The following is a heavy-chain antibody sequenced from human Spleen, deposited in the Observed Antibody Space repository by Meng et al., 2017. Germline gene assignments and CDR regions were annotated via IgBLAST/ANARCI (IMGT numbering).Heavy chain of an antibody. V-gene: IGHV3-30*04. CDR2: ISYDGSNK. CDR3: ARESEYSSGWYVY. CDR1: GFTFSSYA. Sequence: GESLKISCAASGFTFSSYAMSWVRQAPGKGLEWVAVISYDGSNKYYADSVKGRFTISRDNAKNSLYLQMNSLRVEDTAVYYCARESEYSSGWYVYWGQGTLVTVSS. D-gene: IGHD6-19*01. J-gene: IGHJ4*02.